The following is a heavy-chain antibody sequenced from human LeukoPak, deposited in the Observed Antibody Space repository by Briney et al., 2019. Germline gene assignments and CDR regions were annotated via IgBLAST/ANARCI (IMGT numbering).Heavy chain of an antibody. V-gene: IGHV1-2*02. Sequence: ASVKVSCKASRYTFTGYYMHWVRQAPGQGLEWMGWIHPNSGDTNYAQKFQGRVTMTRDTSISTGYMELSRLRSDDTAVYYCAGHWGSNDAFDIWGQGTMVTVSS. CDR3: AGHWGSNDAFDI. D-gene: IGHD7-27*01. CDR2: IHPNSGDT. J-gene: IGHJ3*02. CDR1: RYTFTGYY.